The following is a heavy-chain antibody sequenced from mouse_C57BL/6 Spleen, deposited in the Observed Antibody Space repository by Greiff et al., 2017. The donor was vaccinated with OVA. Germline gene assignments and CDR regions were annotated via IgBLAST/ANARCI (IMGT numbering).Heavy chain of an antibody. CDR3: AREGGTVVATPFDY. CDR1: GFTFSDYY. CDR2: INYDGSST. V-gene: IGHV5-16*01. J-gene: IGHJ2*01. Sequence: EVKLVESEGGLVQPGSSMKLSCTASGFTFSDYYMAWVRQVPEKGLEWVANINYDGSSTYYLDSLKSRFIISRDNAKNILYLQMSSLKSEDTATYYCAREGGTVVATPFDYWGQGTTLTVSS. D-gene: IGHD1-1*01.